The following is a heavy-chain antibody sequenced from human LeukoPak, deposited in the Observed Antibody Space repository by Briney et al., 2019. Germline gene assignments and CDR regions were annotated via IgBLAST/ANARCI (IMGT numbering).Heavy chain of an antibody. Sequence: ASVKVSCKASGYTFTSYDINWVRQATGQGLEWMGWMNPNSGNTGHAQKFQGRVTMTRNTSISTAYMELSSLRSEDTAVYYCARGVDTAMVTDYWGQGTLVTVSS. D-gene: IGHD5-18*01. J-gene: IGHJ4*02. CDR1: GYTFTSYD. CDR2: MNPNSGNT. V-gene: IGHV1-8*01. CDR3: ARGVDTAMVTDY.